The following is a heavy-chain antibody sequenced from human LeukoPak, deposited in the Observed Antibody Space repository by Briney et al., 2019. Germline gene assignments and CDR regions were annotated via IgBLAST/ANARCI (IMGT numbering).Heavy chain of an antibody. D-gene: IGHD3-22*01. CDR2: LGTAGDT. Sequence: GGSLRLSCAASGFTLSSRDMHWVRQGTGEGLEWVATLGTAGDTYYPDSVKGRFTISRDDAKNSLFLQMNSLGAEDTAVYFCARDDDTTGRYSRFDYWGQGTLVTVSS. CDR1: GFTLSSRD. V-gene: IGHV3-13*01. J-gene: IGHJ4*02. CDR3: ARDDDTTGRYSRFDY.